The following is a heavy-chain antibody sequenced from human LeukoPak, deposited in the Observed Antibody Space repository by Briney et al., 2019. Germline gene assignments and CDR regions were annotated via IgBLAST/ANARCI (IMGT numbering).Heavy chain of an antibody. Sequence: PSETLSLTCTVSGASMSSDYWSWLRQPPGKGLEWIGYISYSGSTNYNPSLKSRVTISIDTSKNQFSLKLNSVTAADTAVYYCAKGGGWYYYWGQGTLVTVSS. CDR3: AKGGGWYYY. V-gene: IGHV4-59*01. J-gene: IGHJ4*02. D-gene: IGHD6-19*01. CDR2: ISYSGST. CDR1: GASMSSDY.